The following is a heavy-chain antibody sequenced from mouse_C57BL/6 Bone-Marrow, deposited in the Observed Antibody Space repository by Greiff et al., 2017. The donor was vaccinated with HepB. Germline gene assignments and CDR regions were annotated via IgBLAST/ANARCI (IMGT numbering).Heavy chain of an antibody. CDR2: IYPRSGNT. CDR3: ARSASSGYVPFAY. D-gene: IGHD3-2*02. J-gene: IGHJ3*01. V-gene: IGHV1-81*01. Sequence: QVQLQQSGAELARPGASVKLSCKASGYTFTSYGISWVKQRTGQGLEWIGEIYPRSGNTYYNEKFKGKATLTADKSSSTAYMELRSLTSEDSAVYVCARSASSGYVPFAYWGQGTLVTVSA. CDR1: GYTFTSYG.